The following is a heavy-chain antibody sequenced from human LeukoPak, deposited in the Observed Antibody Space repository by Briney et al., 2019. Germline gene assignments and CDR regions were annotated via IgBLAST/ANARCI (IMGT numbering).Heavy chain of an antibody. V-gene: IGHV4-59*01. Sequence: PSETLSLTCTVSGGSISSYYWSWIRQPPGKGLEWIGYIYYSGSTNYNPPLKSRVTISVDTSKNQFSLKLSSVTAADTAVYYCARGLSIAAPNFDYWGQGTLVTVSS. CDR3: ARGLSIAAPNFDY. CDR2: IYYSGST. J-gene: IGHJ4*02. CDR1: GGSISSYY. D-gene: IGHD6-6*01.